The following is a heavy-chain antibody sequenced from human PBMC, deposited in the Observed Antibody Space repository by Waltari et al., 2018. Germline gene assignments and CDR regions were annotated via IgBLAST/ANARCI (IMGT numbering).Heavy chain of an antibody. CDR3: ARIVYSSGWDNWFDP. Sequence: QVQLQESGPGLVKPSETLSLTCAVSGYSISSGYYWGWIRPPPGKGLEWIGSIYHSGSTYYNPSLKSRVTISVDTSKNQFSLKLSSVTAADTAVYYCARIVYSSGWDNWFDPWGQGTLVTVSS. CDR2: IYHSGST. J-gene: IGHJ5*02. CDR1: GYSISSGYY. V-gene: IGHV4-38-2*01. D-gene: IGHD6-19*01.